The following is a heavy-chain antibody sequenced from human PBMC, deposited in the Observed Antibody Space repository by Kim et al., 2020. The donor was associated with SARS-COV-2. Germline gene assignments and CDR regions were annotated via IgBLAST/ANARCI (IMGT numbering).Heavy chain of an antibody. J-gene: IGHJ4*02. CDR2: ISSSSITI. Sequence: GGSLRLSCAASGFTFSSYSMNWVRQAPGKGLEWVSYISSSSITIYYADSVKGRFTISRDNAKNSLYLQMNSLRDEDTAVYYCARNTMGATVSPFDYWGQGTLVTVSS. CDR3: ARNTMGATVSPFDY. CDR1: GFTFSSYS. V-gene: IGHV3-48*02. D-gene: IGHD1-26*01.